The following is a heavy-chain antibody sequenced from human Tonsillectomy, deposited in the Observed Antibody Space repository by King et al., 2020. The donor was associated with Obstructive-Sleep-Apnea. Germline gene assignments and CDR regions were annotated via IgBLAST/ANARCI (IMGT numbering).Heavy chain of an antibody. V-gene: IGHV3-30*04. D-gene: IGHD5-24*01. CDR2: ISYDGTKK. Sequence: VQLVESGGGVVQPGGSLKLSCAASGFTFSNSAIHWVRQAPGRGLEWVAVISYDGTKKYYADSVKGRFSISRDNSKNTLYLQMNSLRAEDSAVYYCARHPSRGGYNPFFIDYVGQGTLVTVSS. J-gene: IGHJ4*02. CDR3: ARHPSRGGYNPFFIDY. CDR1: GFTFSNSA.